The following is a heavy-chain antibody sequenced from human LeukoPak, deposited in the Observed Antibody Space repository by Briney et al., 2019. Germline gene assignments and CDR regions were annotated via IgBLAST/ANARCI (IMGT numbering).Heavy chain of an antibody. V-gene: IGHV3-53*01. J-gene: IGHJ6*02. CDR3: GRYHVRDV. D-gene: IGHD1-14*01. Sequence: SGGSLRLTCTLSGFTISSSTNSWVRQAPGKGLEWVSIIYSGGRTYYADSVKGRFTISRDNSKSTLYPQMNSLRAEDTAVYYCGRYHVRDVWGQGTSVTVSS. CDR2: IYSGGRT. CDR1: GFTISSST.